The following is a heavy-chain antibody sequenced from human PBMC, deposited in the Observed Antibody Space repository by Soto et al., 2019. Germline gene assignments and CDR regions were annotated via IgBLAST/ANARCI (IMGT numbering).Heavy chain of an antibody. D-gene: IGHD3-10*01. CDR1: GGSFSGYY. Sequence: PSETLSLTCAVYGGSFSGYYWSWIRQPPGKGLEWIGEINHSGSTNYNPSLKSRVTISVDTSKNQFSLKLSSVTAADTAVYYCGRGSHYYGSGSYYWGQGTLVTVSS. J-gene: IGHJ4*02. CDR2: INHSGST. V-gene: IGHV4-34*01. CDR3: GRGSHYYGSGSYY.